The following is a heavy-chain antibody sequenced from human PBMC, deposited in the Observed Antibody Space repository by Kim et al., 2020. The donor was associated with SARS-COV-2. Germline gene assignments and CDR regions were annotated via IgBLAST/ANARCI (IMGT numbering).Heavy chain of an antibody. CDR1: RSSLSSTNSW. V-gene: IGHV4-31*03. Sequence: SESLSLTCTVSRSSLSSTNSWWGWLRQHPGKGLECSGYISDTGTAYYNPSRKSRPIMSVDTSNNQFSLILNSVTAAGTAMYYCAKDHTSGSWCGRDYWGQGSLATVSS. CDR3: AKDHTSGSWCGRDY. D-gene: IGHD6-13*01. J-gene: IGHJ4*02. CDR2: ISDTGTA.